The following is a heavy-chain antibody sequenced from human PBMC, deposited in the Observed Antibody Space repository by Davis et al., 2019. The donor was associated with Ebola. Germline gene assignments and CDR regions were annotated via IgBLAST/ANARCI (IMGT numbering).Heavy chain of an antibody. CDR2: IRYDGSNK. CDR1: GFTFSSSC. CDR3: AKDQAARHYYYYYGMDV. J-gene: IGHJ6*02. D-gene: IGHD6-6*01. V-gene: IGHV3-30*02. Sequence: GGSLTLSCAASGFTFSSSCMHWVRQAPGKGLGWVAFIRYDGSNKYYADSVKGRFTISRDNSKNTLYLQMNSLRAEDTAVYYCAKDQAARHYYYYYGMDVWGQGTTVTVSS.